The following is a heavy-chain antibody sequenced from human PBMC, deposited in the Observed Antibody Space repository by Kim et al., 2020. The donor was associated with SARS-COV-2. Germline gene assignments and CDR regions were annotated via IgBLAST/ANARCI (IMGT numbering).Heavy chain of an antibody. D-gene: IGHD4-17*01. V-gene: IGHV1-3*01. Sequence: KSSQKFPGRVTITRDTSASTAYMARSSLRSEDTAVYYCARYLTLTSVLDYWGQGTLVTVSS. J-gene: IGHJ4*02. CDR3: ARYLTLTSVLDY.